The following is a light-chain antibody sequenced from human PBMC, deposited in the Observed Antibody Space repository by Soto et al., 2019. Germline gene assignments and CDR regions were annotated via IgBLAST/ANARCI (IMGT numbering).Light chain of an antibody. CDR2: EVN. V-gene: IGLV2-18*02. CDR1: SSDIGSYNR. J-gene: IGLJ1*01. Sequence: QSVLTQPASVSGSPGQTITISCTGTSSDIGSYNRVSWYQQPPGTAPKLIIYEVNNRPSGVPDRFSGSKSGNTASRTISGLQAEDEADYYCNSFTTSSTYVFGTGTKGTVL. CDR3: NSFTTSSTYV.